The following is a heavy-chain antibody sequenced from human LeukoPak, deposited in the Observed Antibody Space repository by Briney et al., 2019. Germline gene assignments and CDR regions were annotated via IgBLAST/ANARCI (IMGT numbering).Heavy chain of an antibody. CDR3: ARKARAAGGIEMIS. V-gene: IGHV3-30*03. Sequence: GGSLRLSCAASGFTFSSYGMHWVRQAPGKGLEWVAVISYDGSNKYYADSVKGRFTISRDNSKNTLYLQMNSLRAEDTAVYYCARKARAAGGIEMISWGQGTLVTVSS. D-gene: IGHD6-13*01. CDR1: GFTFSSYG. J-gene: IGHJ4*02. CDR2: ISYDGSNK.